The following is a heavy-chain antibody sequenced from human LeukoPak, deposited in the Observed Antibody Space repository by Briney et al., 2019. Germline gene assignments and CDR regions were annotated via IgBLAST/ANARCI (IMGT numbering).Heavy chain of an antibody. J-gene: IGHJ5*02. V-gene: IGHV3-23*01. CDR3: AKSGRDIVVVPAAHS. Sequence: GGSLRLSCAASGFTFSSYAMSWVRQAPGKGLEWVSAISGSGGSTYYADSVKGRFTISRDNSKNTLYLQMNSLRAEDTAVYYCAKSGRDIVVVPAAHSWGQGTLVTVSS. CDR1: GFTFSSYA. CDR2: ISGSGGST. D-gene: IGHD2-2*01.